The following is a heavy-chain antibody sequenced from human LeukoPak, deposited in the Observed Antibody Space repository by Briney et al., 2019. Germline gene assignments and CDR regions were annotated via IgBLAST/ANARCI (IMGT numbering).Heavy chain of an antibody. D-gene: IGHD4-23*01. CDR1: GFSFSIYG. V-gene: IGHV3-30*02. Sequence: PGGSLRLSCAASGFSFSIYGMQWVRQAPDKGLEWATYISYNGGKIHYSDSVKGRFTISRDNSKNTLYLQMNSLRAEDTAVYYCAKVAGNIYYFDYWGQGALVTVSS. CDR2: ISYNGGKI. J-gene: IGHJ4*02. CDR3: AKVAGNIYYFDY.